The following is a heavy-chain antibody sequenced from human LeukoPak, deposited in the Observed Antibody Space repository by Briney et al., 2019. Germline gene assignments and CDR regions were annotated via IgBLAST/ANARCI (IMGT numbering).Heavy chain of an antibody. D-gene: IGHD2/OR15-2a*01. Sequence: GRSLRLSCAASGFTFSSYGMHWVRQAPGKGLQWVAVIWYDGSNKYYADSVKGRFTISRDNSKNTLYLQMNSLRAEDTAVYYCARDNRPLYYYGMDVWGQGTTVTVSS. J-gene: IGHJ6*02. CDR2: IWYDGSNK. CDR3: ARDNRPLYYYGMDV. V-gene: IGHV3-33*01. CDR1: GFTFSSYG.